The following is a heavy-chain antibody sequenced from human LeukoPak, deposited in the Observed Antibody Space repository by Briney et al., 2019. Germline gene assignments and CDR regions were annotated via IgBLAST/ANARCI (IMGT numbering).Heavy chain of an antibody. V-gene: IGHV3-7*01. CDR3: TRSRRDGNDY. Sequence: PGGSLRLSCAASGFTFSSSWMSWVRQAPGKGLEWGANINEDGRAKYYVDSVKGRFTISRDNAKRSLDLQVNSLRAEDTAVYYCTRSRRDGNDYWGQGTLVTVSS. CDR2: INEDGRAK. J-gene: IGHJ4*02. D-gene: IGHD5-24*01. CDR1: GFTFSSSW.